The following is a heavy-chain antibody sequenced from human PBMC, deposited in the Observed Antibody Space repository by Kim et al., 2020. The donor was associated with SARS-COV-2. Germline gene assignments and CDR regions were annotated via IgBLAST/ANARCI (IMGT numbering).Heavy chain of an antibody. CDR3: ARVGPVGYYYYGMDV. J-gene: IGHJ6*02. D-gene: IGHD2-15*01. Sequence: NPSIKRRVTISVDTSKNQYSLKLSSVTAADTAVYYCARVGPVGYYYYGMDVWGQGTTVTVSS. V-gene: IGHV4-59*01.